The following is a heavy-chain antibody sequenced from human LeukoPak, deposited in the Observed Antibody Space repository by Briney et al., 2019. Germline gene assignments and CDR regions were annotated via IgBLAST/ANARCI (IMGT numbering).Heavy chain of an antibody. J-gene: IGHJ3*01. D-gene: IGHD4-17*01. CDR2: FDPEDDRG. CDR1: GYRLTELY. V-gene: IGHV1-24*01. Sequence: GASVNVSCEVSGYRLTELYIYWVRQAPGEGPEWMGGFDPEDDRGIYAQKFQGRVTMTEDTSTNTAYMELSSLRSEDSAMYYCAAPSARSTVTTWSAFDLWGQGTMVTVSS. CDR3: AAPSARSTVTTWSAFDL.